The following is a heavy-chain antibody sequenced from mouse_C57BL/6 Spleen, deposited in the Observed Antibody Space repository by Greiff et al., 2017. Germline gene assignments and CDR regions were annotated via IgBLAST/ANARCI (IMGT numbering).Heavy chain of an antibody. V-gene: IGHV7-3*01. D-gene: IGHD1-1*01. J-gene: IGHJ1*03. CDR1: GFTFTDYY. CDR2: IRNKANGYTT. CDR3: ASLYYYGRGYFDV. Sequence: DVKLVESGGGLVQPGGSLSLSCAASGFTFTDYYMSWVRQPPGKALEWLGFIRNKANGYTTEYSASVKGRFTISRDNSQSILYLQMSALRAEDSATYYCASLYYYGRGYFDVWGTGTTVTVSS.